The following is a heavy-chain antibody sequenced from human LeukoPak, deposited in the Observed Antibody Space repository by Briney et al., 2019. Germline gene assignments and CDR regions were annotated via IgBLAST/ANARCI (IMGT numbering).Heavy chain of an antibody. J-gene: IGHJ5*02. CDR3: AGHRYYYGSGSYP. Sequence: SETLSLTCTVSGGSISSYYWSWIRQPPGKGLEWIGYIYYSGSTNYNPSLESRVTISVDTSKNQFSLKLSSVTAADTAVYYCAGHRYYYGSGSYPWGQGTLVTVSS. CDR1: GGSISSYY. CDR2: IYYSGST. D-gene: IGHD3-10*01. V-gene: IGHV4-59*01.